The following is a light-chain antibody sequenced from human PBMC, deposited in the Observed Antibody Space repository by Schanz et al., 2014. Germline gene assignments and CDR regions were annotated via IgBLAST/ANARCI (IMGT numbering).Light chain of an antibody. Sequence: DIQMTQSPSSLSASVGDRVTITCRASQSISTYLNWYQHKPGKAPKLLIYAASSLQGGVPSRFSGSGSGTDFTLTISSLQPEDFATYYCQQSDITPFTFGPGTKVD. CDR3: QQSDITPFT. V-gene: IGKV1-39*01. J-gene: IGKJ3*01. CDR2: AAS. CDR1: QSISTY.